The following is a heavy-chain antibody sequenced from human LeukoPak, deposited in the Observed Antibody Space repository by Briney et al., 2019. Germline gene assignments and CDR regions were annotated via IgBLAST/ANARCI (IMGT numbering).Heavy chain of an antibody. CDR3: ARGSFGYSYGFV. J-gene: IGHJ4*02. CDR2: IIPILGIA. V-gene: IGHV1-69*04. Sequence: SVKVSCKASGGTFSSYAISWVRQAPGQGLEWMGRIIPILGIANYAQKFQGRVTITADKSTSTAYMELSSLRSEDTAVYYCARGSFGYSYGFVWGQGTLVTVSS. D-gene: IGHD5-18*01. CDR1: GGTFSSYA.